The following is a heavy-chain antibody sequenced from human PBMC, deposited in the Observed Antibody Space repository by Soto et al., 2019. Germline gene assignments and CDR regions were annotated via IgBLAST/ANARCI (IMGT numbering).Heavy chain of an antibody. J-gene: IGHJ4*02. CDR3: ARGLPQRGHNY. D-gene: IGHD1-26*01. V-gene: IGHV1-69*02. Sequence: QVQLVQSGAEVTKPGSSVKVSCKASGGTFSSYTISWVRQAPGQGLEWMGRIIPIRGIANYAQKFQGRVTITADKSTGTAYMELRSLRPEERARCFCARGLPQRGHNYWGQGTLVTVSS. CDR2: IIPIRGIA. CDR1: GGTFSSYT.